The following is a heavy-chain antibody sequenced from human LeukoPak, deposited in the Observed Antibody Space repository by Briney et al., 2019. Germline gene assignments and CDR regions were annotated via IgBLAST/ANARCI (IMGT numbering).Heavy chain of an antibody. J-gene: IGHJ4*02. D-gene: IGHD2-21*02. V-gene: IGHV4-59*01. CDR1: GGSINGYS. Sequence: KPSETLSLTCTVSGGSINGYSWTWIRQPPGKGLEWIGYMYYSGSTNYNPSLKSRVTISVGTSKNQFSLKLRSVTAADTAVYYCARAGQCGGDCYSLDYWGQGTLVTVSS. CDR3: ARAGQCGGDCYSLDY. CDR2: MYYSGST.